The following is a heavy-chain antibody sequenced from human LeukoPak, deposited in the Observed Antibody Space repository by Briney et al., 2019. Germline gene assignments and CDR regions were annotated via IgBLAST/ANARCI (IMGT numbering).Heavy chain of an antibody. CDR1: EFTFSSYA. J-gene: IGHJ4*02. CDR2: LSGSGTST. Sequence: GGSLRLSCAASEFTFSSYAMNWVRQAPGKGLEWVSALSGSGTSTYYADSVKGRFTISRDNSKNTLYLQMNSLRAEDTAVYYCARQGGLRYYFDYWGQGTLVTVSS. V-gene: IGHV3-23*01. CDR3: ARQGGLRYYFDY.